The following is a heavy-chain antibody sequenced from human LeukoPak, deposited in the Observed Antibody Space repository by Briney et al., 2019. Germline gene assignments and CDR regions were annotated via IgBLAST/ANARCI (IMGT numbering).Heavy chain of an antibody. J-gene: IGHJ3*02. Sequence: GESLKISCKGSGYSFTSYWIGWVRQMPGKGLEWMGVIYPGDSDTRYSPSFQGQVTISADKSISTAYLQWSSLKASDTAMYYCARPDGVGAWPWGAFDIWGQGTMVTVSS. CDR2: IYPGDSDT. CDR3: ARPDGVGAWPWGAFDI. CDR1: GYSFTSYW. D-gene: IGHD1-26*01. V-gene: IGHV5-51*01.